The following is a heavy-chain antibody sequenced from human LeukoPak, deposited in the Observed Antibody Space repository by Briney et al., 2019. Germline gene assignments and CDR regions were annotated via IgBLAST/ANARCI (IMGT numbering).Heavy chain of an antibody. Sequence: PSETVSLTCTVSGGSISSYYWSWIRQPPGKGLEWIGYVYYSGSTNSNPSLKSRVTISVDTSKNQFSLKVSSVTAADTAIYYCARGYNWFDPWGQGTLVTFST. CDR2: VYYSGST. J-gene: IGHJ5*02. CDR3: ARGYNWFDP. V-gene: IGHV4-59*01. CDR1: GGSISSYY.